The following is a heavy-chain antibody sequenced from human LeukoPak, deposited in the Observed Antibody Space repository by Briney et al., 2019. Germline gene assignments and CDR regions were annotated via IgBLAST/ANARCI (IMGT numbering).Heavy chain of an antibody. CDR2: IYYSGST. CDR1: GGSISSSSYY. V-gene: IGHV4-39*07. J-gene: IGHJ5*02. CDR3: ARVDDFWSGHNWFDP. D-gene: IGHD3-3*01. Sequence: SETLSLTCSVSGGSISSSSYYWDWIRQPPGKGLEWIGSIYYSGSTNYNPSLKSRVTISVDTSKNQFSLKLSSVTAADTAVYYCARVDDFWSGHNWFDPWGQGTLVTVSS.